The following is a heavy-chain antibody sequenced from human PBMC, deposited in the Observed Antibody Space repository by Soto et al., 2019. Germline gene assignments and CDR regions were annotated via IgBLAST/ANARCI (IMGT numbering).Heavy chain of an antibody. D-gene: IGHD3-22*01. CDR2: IYYSGST. CDR3: AKHYYDSSGYYTD. V-gene: IGHV4-39*01. J-gene: IGHJ4*02. Sequence: QLQLQESGPGLVKPSETLSLTCSVSGGSISSSSYYWGWIRQPPGKGLEWIGTIYYSGSTYYNPSLKSRVTVSVDTSSNQFSLKLSSVTAADTAVYYCAKHYYDSSGYYTDWGQGTLVTVSS. CDR1: GGSISSSSYY.